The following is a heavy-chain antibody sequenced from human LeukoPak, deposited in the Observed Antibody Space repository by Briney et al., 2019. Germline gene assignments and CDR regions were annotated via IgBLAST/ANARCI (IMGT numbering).Heavy chain of an antibody. CDR2: INHSGST. CDR3: ARAPMVRGPFDY. V-gene: IGHV4-34*01. J-gene: IGHJ4*02. D-gene: IGHD3-10*01. CDR1: GGSFSGYY. Sequence: SETLSLTCAVYGGSFSGYYWSWIRQPPGKGLEWIGEINHSGSTNYNPSLKSRVTISVDTYKNQFSLKLSYVTAADTAVYYCARAPMVRGPFDYWGQGTLVTVS.